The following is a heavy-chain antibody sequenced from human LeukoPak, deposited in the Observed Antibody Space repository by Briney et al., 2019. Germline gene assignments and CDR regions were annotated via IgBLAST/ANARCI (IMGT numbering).Heavy chain of an antibody. Sequence: PGGSLRLSCAASQFTLSSYAMYWVRQAPGKGLEWVSAISANGDSTFYADSVKGRFTISRDNSKSTLYLQMNSLRVEDTAVYFYARAMMVVANLWGVFDYWGQGALVTVSS. CDR2: ISANGDST. CDR1: QFTLSSYA. CDR3: ARAMMVVANLWGVFDY. V-gene: IGHV3-23*01. D-gene: IGHD3-22*01. J-gene: IGHJ4*02.